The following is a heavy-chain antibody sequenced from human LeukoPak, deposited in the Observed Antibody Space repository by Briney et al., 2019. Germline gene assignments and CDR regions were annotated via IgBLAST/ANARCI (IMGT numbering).Heavy chain of an antibody. CDR2: IRSDGSST. CDR3: ATIKVRANNYDTDGFEY. D-gene: IGHD3-10*01. CDR1: GFTFSSFW. V-gene: IGHV3-74*01. J-gene: IGHJ4*02. Sequence: GGSLRLSCAASGFTFSSFWMHWVRQAPGKGPVWVSRIRSDGSSTSYADSVKGRFTISRDNAKNSLYLQMNSLRAEDTAVYYCATIKVRANNYDTDGFEYWGQGTLVTVSS.